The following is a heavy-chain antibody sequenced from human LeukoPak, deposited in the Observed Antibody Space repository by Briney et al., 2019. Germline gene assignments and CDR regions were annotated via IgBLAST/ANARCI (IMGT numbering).Heavy chain of an antibody. Sequence: ASVKVSCKASGYTFTSYDINWVRQATGQGLEWMGWMSPNSGNTGYAQKFQGRVTMTRNTSISTAYMELSSLRSEDTAVYYCARFRSSYYYYGMDVWGQGTTVTVSS. V-gene: IGHV1-8*01. CDR1: GYTFTSYD. J-gene: IGHJ6*02. CDR2: MSPNSGNT. CDR3: ARFRSSYYYYGMDV.